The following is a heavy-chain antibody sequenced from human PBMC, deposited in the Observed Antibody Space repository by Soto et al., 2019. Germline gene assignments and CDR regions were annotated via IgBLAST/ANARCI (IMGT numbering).Heavy chain of an antibody. V-gene: IGHV1-69*01. Sequence: QAQVVQSGAEVRKPGSSVKLSCKASEGTFNSYAIAWVRQAPGQGLEWMGGIIPYYNTLNYAQKFQDRVTIPADVSTNTVYMELSSLRSDDTAVYFCASGASRWYPYFFDSWAQGTLVTVSS. CDR2: IIPYYNTL. J-gene: IGHJ4*02. CDR1: EGTFNSYA. D-gene: IGHD6-13*01. CDR3: ASGASRWYPYFFDS.